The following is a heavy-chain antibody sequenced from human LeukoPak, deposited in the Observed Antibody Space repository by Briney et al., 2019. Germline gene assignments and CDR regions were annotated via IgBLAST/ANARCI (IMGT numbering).Heavy chain of an antibody. CDR1: GFTFSSYT. V-gene: IGHV3-64D*06. CDR3: VKPPYSSSWYPFDY. CDR2: ISSNGGST. Sequence: GGSLRLSCSASGFTFSSYTMHWVRQAPGKGLEYVSAISSNGGSTYYADSVKGRFTISRDNSKNTLYLQMRSLRTKDTTVYYCVKPPYSSSWYPFDYWGQGTLVTVSS. D-gene: IGHD6-13*01. J-gene: IGHJ4*02.